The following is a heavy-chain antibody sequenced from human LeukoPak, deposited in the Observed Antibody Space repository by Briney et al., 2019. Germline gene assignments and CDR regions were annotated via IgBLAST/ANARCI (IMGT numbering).Heavy chain of an antibody. CDR3: ARDSAGNDY. CDR1: GFTFSTYW. J-gene: IGHJ4*02. CDR2: IKQDGSEK. V-gene: IGHV3-7*01. Sequence: GGSLRLSCAASGFTFSTYWMSWVRQAPGKGLEWVANIKQDGSEKYYVDSVKGRFTISRDNAKNSLYLQMNSLRAEDTAMYYGARDSAGNDYWGQGTLVTVSS. D-gene: IGHD6-13*01.